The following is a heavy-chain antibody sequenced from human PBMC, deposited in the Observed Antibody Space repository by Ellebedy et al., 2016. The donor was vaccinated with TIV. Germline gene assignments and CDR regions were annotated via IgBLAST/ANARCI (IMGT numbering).Heavy chain of an antibody. CDR1: GFTFSTYA. J-gene: IGHJ4*02. Sequence: GGSLRLXXAAAGFTFSTYAVHWVRQAPGKGLEWVALISYDGTYKYYADSVKGRLTISRDNSKNTLYLQMNNLRPEDTAVYYCARTVATYFYGSGTYWGYFDHWGQGTLVTVSS. D-gene: IGHD3-10*01. V-gene: IGHV3-30-3*01. CDR3: ARTVATYFYGSGTYWGYFDH. CDR2: ISYDGTYK.